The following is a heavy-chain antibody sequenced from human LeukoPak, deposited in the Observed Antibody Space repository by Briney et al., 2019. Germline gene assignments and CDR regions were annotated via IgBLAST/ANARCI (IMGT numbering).Heavy chain of an antibody. V-gene: IGHV4-30-4*01. CDR2: IYYSGST. CDR3: ASSVVPAARHVAYFDL. CDR1: GGSISSGDYY. D-gene: IGHD2-2*01. Sequence: PSQTLSLTCTVSGGSISSGDYYWRWIRQPPGKGLEWIVYIYYSGSTYYNPSLKSRVTISVDTSKNQFSLKLSSVTAADTAVYYCASSVVPAARHVAYFDLWGRGTLVTVSS. J-gene: IGHJ2*01.